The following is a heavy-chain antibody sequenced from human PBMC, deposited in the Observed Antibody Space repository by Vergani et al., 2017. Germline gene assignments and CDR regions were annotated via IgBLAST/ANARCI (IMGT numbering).Heavy chain of an antibody. CDR2: ISWNSGSI. CDR1: GFTFDDYA. D-gene: IGHD2-2*01. J-gene: IGHJ4*02. V-gene: IGHV3-9*01. CDR3: ARVTFLCTSCPYYFDY. Sequence: EVQLVESGGGLVQPGRSLRLSCAASGFTFDDYAMHWVRQAPGKGLEWVSGISWNSGSIGYADSVKGRFTISRDNSKNTLHLQMNSLRAEDTAVYYCARVTFLCTSCPYYFDYWGQGTLVTVSS.